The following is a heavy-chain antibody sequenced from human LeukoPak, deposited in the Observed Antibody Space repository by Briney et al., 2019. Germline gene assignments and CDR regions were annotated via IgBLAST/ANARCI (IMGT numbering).Heavy chain of an antibody. D-gene: IGHD6-13*01. V-gene: IGHV3-23*01. Sequence: GGSLRLSCAASGFTFSSYAMSWVRQAPGKGLEWVSAIGGSGGSTYYADSVKGRFTISRDNSKNTLYLQMNSLRAEDTAVYYCSKGIAAADFNWFDPWGQGTPVTVSS. J-gene: IGHJ5*02. CDR2: IGGSGGST. CDR1: GFTFSSYA. CDR3: SKGIAAADFNWFDP.